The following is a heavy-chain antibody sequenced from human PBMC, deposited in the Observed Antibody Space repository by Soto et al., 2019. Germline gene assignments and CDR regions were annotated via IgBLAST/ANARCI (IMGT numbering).Heavy chain of an antibody. CDR3: AHNHKNSSSPECFDY. J-gene: IGHJ4*02. CDR2: IYWNDDK. CDR1: GFSLSTSGVG. D-gene: IGHD6-6*01. V-gene: IGHV2-5*01. Sequence: QITLKESGPTLVKPTQTLTLTCTFSGFSLSTSGVGVGWIRQPPGKALEWLALIYWNDDKRYSPSLKSRLTITKDTSKNQVVLTMTNMDPVDTATYYCAHNHKNSSSPECFDYWGQGTLVTVSS.